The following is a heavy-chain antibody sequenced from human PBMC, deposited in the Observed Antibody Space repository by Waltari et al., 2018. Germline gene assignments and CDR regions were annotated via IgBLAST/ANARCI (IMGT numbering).Heavy chain of an antibody. Sequence: EVQLVESGGGLVQPGGSLRLSCAASGFTVSSNYMSWVRQAPGKGLEWVSVIYSGGSTYYADSVKGRFTISRDNSKNTLYLQMNSLRAEDTAVYYCARAIMITFGGVIAPVFDYWGQGTLVTVSS. D-gene: IGHD3-16*02. V-gene: IGHV3-66*02. CDR2: IYSGGST. CDR3: ARAIMITFGGVIAPVFDY. J-gene: IGHJ4*02. CDR1: GFTVSSNY.